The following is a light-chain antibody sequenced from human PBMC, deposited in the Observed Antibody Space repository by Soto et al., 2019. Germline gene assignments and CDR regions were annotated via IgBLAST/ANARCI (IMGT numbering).Light chain of an antibody. V-gene: IGLV2-14*01. CDR3: SSYTSSSTLSV. Sequence: HSALTQPASVSGSPGQSITISCTGTSSDVGGYNYVSWYQQHPGKAPKLMIYDVSNRPSGVSNRFSGSKAGNTASLTISGLQAEDEADYYCSSYTSSSTLSVFGTGTKLTVL. CDR1: SSDVGGYNY. CDR2: DVS. J-gene: IGLJ1*01.